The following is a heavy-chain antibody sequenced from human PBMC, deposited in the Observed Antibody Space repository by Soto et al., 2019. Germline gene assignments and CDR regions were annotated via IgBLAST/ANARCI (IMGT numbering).Heavy chain of an antibody. D-gene: IGHD3-16*01. Sequence: GGSLRLSCAVSGFNVMSYWMSWVRQAPGKGLEWVASVKEDGSELYYLHSVRGRFSISRDSAGNALHLTMNYLSAEDTGVYFCARDIGFDYVNWGQGIPVTVSS. CDR2: VKEDGSEL. V-gene: IGHV3-7*01. CDR3: ARDIGFDYVN. J-gene: IGHJ4*02. CDR1: GFNVMSYW.